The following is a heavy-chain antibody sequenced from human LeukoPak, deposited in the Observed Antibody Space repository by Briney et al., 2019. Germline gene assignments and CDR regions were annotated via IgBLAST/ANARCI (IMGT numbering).Heavy chain of an antibody. V-gene: IGHV3-53*01. CDR3: VKASSSSPQYNWFDA. CDR1: GFTFSSNY. J-gene: IGHJ5*02. CDR2: IYGGGNI. Sequence: GGSLRLSCAASGFTFSSNYMNWVRQAPGKGLEWVSVIYGGGNIYYADSVKGRFTISRDNSKNTLYLQMNSLRAEDTALYYCVKASSSSPQYNWFDAWGLGTLVTVSS. D-gene: IGHD6-6*01.